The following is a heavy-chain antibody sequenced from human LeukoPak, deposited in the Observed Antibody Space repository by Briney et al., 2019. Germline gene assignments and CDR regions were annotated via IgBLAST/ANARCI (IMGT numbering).Heavy chain of an antibody. D-gene: IGHD4-23*01. Sequence: SQTLSLTCAISGDSVSSNSAAWNWIRQSPSRGFEWLGRTYFRSKWYNDYAASVNSRITVNPDTSKNHFSLQLSSVTLEDTAIYYCARTYGGNCDYWGQGTLVTVSS. CDR3: ARTYGGNCDY. V-gene: IGHV6-1*01. J-gene: IGHJ4*02. CDR1: GDSVSSNSAA. CDR2: TYFRSKWYN.